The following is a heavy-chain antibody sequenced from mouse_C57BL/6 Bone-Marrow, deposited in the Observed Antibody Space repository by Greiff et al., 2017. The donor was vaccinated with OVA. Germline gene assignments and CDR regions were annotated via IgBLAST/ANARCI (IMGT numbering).Heavy chain of an antibody. CDR2: IYPGNSDT. V-gene: IGHV1-5*01. J-gene: IGHJ1*03. CDR1: GYTFTSYW. D-gene: IGHD1-1*01. Sequence: VQLKQSGTVLARPGASVKMSCKTSGYTFTSYWMHWVKQRPGQGLEWIGAIYPGNSDTSYNQKFKGKAKLTAVTSASTAYMELSSLTNEDSAVYYCTRSPLATVDWYFDVWGTGTTVTVSS. CDR3: TRSPLATVDWYFDV.